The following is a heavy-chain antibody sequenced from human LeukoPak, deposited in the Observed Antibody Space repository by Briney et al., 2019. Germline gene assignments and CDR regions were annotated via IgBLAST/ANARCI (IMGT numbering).Heavy chain of an antibody. Sequence: SETLSLTCTVSGGSISSGGYYWSWIRQHPGKGLEWIGYIYYSGSTYYNPSLKSRVTISVDTSKNQFSLKLSSVTAADTAVYYCARFDSYENNWFDPGGQKTLVTVSS. CDR1: GGSISSGGYY. J-gene: IGHJ5*02. CDR3: ARFDSYENNWFDP. V-gene: IGHV4-31*03. CDR2: IYYSGST. D-gene: IGHD3-22*01.